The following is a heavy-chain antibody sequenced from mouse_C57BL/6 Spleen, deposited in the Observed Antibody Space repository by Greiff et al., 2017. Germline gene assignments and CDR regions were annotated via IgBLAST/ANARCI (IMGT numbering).Heavy chain of an antibody. CDR3: ARWLPGFAY. Sequence: QVHVKQPGAELVRPGTSVKLSCKASGYTFTSYWMHWVKQRPGQGLEWIGVIDPSDSYTNYNQKFKGKATLTVDTSSSTAYMQLSSLTSEDSAVYYCARWLPGFAYWGQGTLVTVSA. D-gene: IGHD2-2*01. CDR1: GYTFTSYW. V-gene: IGHV1-59*01. J-gene: IGHJ3*01. CDR2: IDPSDSYT.